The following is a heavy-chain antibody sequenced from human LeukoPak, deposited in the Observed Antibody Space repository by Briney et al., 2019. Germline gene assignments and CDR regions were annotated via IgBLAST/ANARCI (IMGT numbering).Heavy chain of an antibody. CDR3: AKTIAVAGHFDY. D-gene: IGHD6-19*01. J-gene: IGHJ4*02. CDR1: GFTFSSYG. V-gene: IGHV3-30*02. CDR2: IRYDGTNK. Sequence: GGSLRLSCAASGFTFSSYGMHWVRQAPGKGLEWVAFIRYDGTNKYYADSVKGRFTISRDNSRNTLYLQMNSPRAEDTAVYYCAKTIAVAGHFDYWGQGTLVTVSS.